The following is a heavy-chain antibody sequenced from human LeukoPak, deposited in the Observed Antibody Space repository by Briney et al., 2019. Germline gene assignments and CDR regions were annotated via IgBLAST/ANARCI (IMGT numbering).Heavy chain of an antibody. Sequence: GGSLRLSCAASGFTFNNYAMSWVRQAPGKGLEWVSAISGSDAGTYYADSVKGRFTISRDNSKNTLYLQMNSLRAEDAAAYCCAKAHLGRCTGVICYYFDYWGQGTLVTVSS. J-gene: IGHJ4*02. V-gene: IGHV3-23*01. CDR3: AKAHLGRCTGVICYYFDY. CDR1: GFTFNNYA. D-gene: IGHD2-15*01. CDR2: ISGSDAGT.